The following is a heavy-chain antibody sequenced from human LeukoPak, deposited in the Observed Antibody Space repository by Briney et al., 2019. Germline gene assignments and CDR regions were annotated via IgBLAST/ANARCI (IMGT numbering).Heavy chain of an antibody. CDR3: ARVIAARGFDY. V-gene: IGHV4-59*01. J-gene: IGHJ4*02. Sequence: SETLSLTCTVSGGSISSYYWSWIRQPPGKGLEWIGYIYYSGSTNYNSSLKSRVTISVDTSKNQFSLKLSSVTAADTAVYYCARVIAARGFDYWGQGTLVTVSS. CDR2: IYYSGST. CDR1: GGSISSYY. D-gene: IGHD6-6*01.